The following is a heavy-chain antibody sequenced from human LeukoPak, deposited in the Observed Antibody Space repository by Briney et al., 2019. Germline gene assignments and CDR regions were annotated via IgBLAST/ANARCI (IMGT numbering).Heavy chain of an antibody. CDR3: AINDDYYDSSGYCNY. J-gene: IGHJ4*02. CDR1: GYTLTELS. D-gene: IGHD3-22*01. CDR2: FDPEDGET. Sequence: ASVKVSFKVSGYTLTELSMHWVRQAPGKGLVCMGTFDPEDGETMYAQKFQGRVTMTEDTSTDTVYMELSSLRSEDTAVYYCAINDDYYDSSGYCNYWGQGTLVTVSS. V-gene: IGHV1-24*01.